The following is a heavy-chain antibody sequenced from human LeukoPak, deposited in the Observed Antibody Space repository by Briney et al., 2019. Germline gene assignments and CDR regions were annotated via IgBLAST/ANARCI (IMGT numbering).Heavy chain of an antibody. D-gene: IGHD3-10*01. CDR3: AKDLDSYGSGSYRPDY. CDR2: ISYDGSNK. CDR1: GFTFSSYG. V-gene: IGHV3-30*18. Sequence: GGSLRLSCAASGFTFSSYGMHWVRQAPDKGLEWVAVISYDGSNKYYADSVKGRFTISRDNSKNTLYLQMNSLRAEDTAVYYCAKDLDSYGSGSYRPDYWGQGTLVTVSS. J-gene: IGHJ4*02.